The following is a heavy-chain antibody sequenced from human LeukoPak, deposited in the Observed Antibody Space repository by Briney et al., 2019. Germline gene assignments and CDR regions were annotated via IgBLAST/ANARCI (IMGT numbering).Heavy chain of an antibody. V-gene: IGHV3-11*05. Sequence: GGSLRLSCAASGFTFSDYHMSWIRQAPGEGLEWVSYISSSTIYINYAHSVKGRFTISRDNAKNSLYLQMNSLRAEDTAVYYCAKDIRGNSDYGQESWDYWGQGTLVTVSS. J-gene: IGHJ4*02. CDR2: ISSSTIYI. CDR3: AKDIRGNSDYGQESWDY. D-gene: IGHD4-17*01. CDR1: GFTFSDYH.